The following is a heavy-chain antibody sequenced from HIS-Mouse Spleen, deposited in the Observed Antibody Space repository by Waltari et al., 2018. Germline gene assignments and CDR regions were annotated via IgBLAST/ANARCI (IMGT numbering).Heavy chain of an antibody. D-gene: IGHD5-12*01. CDR2: IWYDGSNK. J-gene: IGHJ3*02. Sequence: QDQLVESGGGVVQPGRALSLSRAASGSPVGKYGLHGVRQAPGKGLEWVAVIWYDGSNKYYADSVKGRFTISRDNSKNTLYLQMNSLRAEDTAVYYCAKDLARKDSGYDAFDIWGQGTMVTVSS. CDR1: GSPVGKYG. CDR3: AKDLARKDSGYDAFDI. V-gene: IGHV3-33*06.